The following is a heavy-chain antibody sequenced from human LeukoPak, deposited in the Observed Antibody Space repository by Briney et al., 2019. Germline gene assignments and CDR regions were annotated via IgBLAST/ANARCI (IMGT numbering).Heavy chain of an antibody. J-gene: IGHJ4*02. CDR1: GFTFSTYS. D-gene: IGHD2-2*01. V-gene: IGHV3-21*01. CDR3: AREGPCGGSCYVY. CDR2: ISSSSSYI. Sequence: PGGSLRLSCAASGFTFSTYSIIWVRQAPGRGLDWVSSISSSSSYIYYADSVKGRFTISRDNAKNSLYLQMNSLRAEDSAVYYCAREGPCGGSCYVYWGQGALVTVSS.